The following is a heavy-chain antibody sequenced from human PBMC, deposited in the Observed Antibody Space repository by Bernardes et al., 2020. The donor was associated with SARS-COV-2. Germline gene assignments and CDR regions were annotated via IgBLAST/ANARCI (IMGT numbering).Heavy chain of an antibody. CDR2: INYSGTT. V-gene: IGHV4-34*01. Sequence: SETLSLTCAVYGGSLSGYYWNWIRQPPGKGLEWIGEINYSGTTNYNPSLKSRVTISVETSKNQFSLKLSSVTAADAAVDYCPRAVWGIWYVDLWGRGTLVTVSS. CDR1: GGSLSGYY. D-gene: IGHD3-16*01. CDR3: PRAVWGIWYVDL. J-gene: IGHJ2*01.